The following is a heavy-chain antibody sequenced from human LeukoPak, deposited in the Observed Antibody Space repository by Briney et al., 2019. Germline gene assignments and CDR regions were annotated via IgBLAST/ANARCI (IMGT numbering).Heavy chain of an antibody. Sequence: PSQTLSLTCAVSGGSISSGGYSWSWIRQPPGKGLEWIGYIYHTGSTYYNPSLKSRVTISVDRSKNQFSLKLSSVTAEDTAVYFCARATVSDAFDIWGQGTMVTVSS. CDR1: GGSISSGGYS. CDR2: IYHTGST. CDR3: ARATVSDAFDI. D-gene: IGHD4-17*01. J-gene: IGHJ3*02. V-gene: IGHV4-30-2*01.